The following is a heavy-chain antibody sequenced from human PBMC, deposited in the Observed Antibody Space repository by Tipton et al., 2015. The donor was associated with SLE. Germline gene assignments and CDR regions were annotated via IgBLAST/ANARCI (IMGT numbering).Heavy chain of an antibody. J-gene: IGHJ2*01. CDR2: IFYTGST. V-gene: IGHV4-39*07. CDR3: AKADGVVGGQVPYWYFDL. D-gene: IGHD1-26*01. Sequence: TLSLTCTVSDGSIRSTNYYWGWIRQPPGKGLEWIGSIFYTGSTYYNPSLKSRATMSLDTPKNQFSLKLNSATAADTAVYYCAKADGVVGGQVPYWYFDLWGRGTLVSVSS. CDR1: DGSIRSTNYY.